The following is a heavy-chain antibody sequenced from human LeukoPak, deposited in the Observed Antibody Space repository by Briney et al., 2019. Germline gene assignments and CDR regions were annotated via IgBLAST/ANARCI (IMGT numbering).Heavy chain of an antibody. CDR2: IYYSGST. CDR1: GGSISSYC. V-gene: IGHV4-59*01. J-gene: IGHJ5*02. Sequence: SETLSLTCTVSGGSISSYCWSWIRQPPGKGLEWIGYIYYSGSTNYNPSLKSRVTISVDTSKNQFSLKLSSVTAADTAVYYCARGVELRENWFDPWGQGTLVTVSS. D-gene: IGHD1-26*01. CDR3: ARGVELRENWFDP.